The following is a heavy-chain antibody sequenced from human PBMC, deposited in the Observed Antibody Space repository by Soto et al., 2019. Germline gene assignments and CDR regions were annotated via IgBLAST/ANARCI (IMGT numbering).Heavy chain of an antibody. V-gene: IGHV3-13*01. CDR1: GFTFSSYD. D-gene: IGHD6-19*01. CDR3: ARGGSSGRYWYFDL. J-gene: IGHJ2*01. Sequence: EVQLVESGGGLVQPGGSLRLSCAASGFTFSSYDMHWVRQATGKGLEWVSAIGTAGDTYYPGSVKGRFTIYRENAKNSLYLQMNSLRAGDTAVYYCARGGSSGRYWYFDLWGRGTLVTVSS. CDR2: IGTAGDT.